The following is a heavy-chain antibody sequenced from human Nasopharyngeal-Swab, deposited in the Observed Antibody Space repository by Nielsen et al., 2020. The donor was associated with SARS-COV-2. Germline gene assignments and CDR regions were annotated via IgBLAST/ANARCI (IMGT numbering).Heavy chain of an antibody. CDR3: AKAPRGITMSYFQH. V-gene: IGHV3-23*01. Sequence: GESLKISCAASGFTFSSYAMSWVRQAPGKGLEWVSAISGSGGSTYYADSVKGRFTISRDNSKNTLYLQMNSLGAEDTAVYYCAKAPRGITMSYFQHWGQGTLVTVSS. CDR2: ISGSGGST. D-gene: IGHD3-10*02. CDR1: GFTFSSYA. J-gene: IGHJ1*01.